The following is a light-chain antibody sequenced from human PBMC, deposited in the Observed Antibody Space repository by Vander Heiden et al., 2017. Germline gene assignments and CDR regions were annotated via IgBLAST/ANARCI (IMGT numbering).Light chain of an antibody. CDR3: AAWDDSLNGYV. V-gene: IGLV1-44*01. CDR2: CYT. J-gene: IGLJ1*01. CDR1: SSNIGSNT. Sequence: QSVLTQPPSASGTPGQRGTISCSGSSSNIGSNTVNWYQPLPGTAPNLLIYCYTPRPSGVPDRFSGSKSGTSASLAISGLQSEDEADYYCAAWDDSLNGYVFGTGTKLTVL.